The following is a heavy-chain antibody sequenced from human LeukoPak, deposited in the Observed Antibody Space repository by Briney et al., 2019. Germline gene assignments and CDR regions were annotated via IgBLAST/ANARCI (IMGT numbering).Heavy chain of an antibody. V-gene: IGHV3-30*18. J-gene: IGHJ4*02. CDR1: GFTFTSYG. CDR3: AKDRGLIIYYFDY. Sequence: GGSLRLSCAASGFTFTSYGMHWVRQAPGKGLEWVALISYDGSNKYYADSVKGRFTISRDNSKNTLYLQMNSLRAEDTAMYYCAKDRGLIIYYFDYWGQGTLVTVSS. CDR2: ISYDGSNK. D-gene: IGHD3-16*02.